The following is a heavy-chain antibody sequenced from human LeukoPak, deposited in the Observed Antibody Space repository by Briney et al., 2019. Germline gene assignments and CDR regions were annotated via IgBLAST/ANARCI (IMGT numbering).Heavy chain of an antibody. CDR3: ARETAVTTAIHLNHFDL. CDR2: INPDSGDT. CDR1: GYTFTFHY. Sequence: GASVKVSCKASGYTFTFHYLHWVRQAPGQGLEWMGRINPDSGDTHYAQRFQGRVSVTRDTSITTAYMDLSTLRSDDTAMYYCARETAVTTAIHLNHFDLWGQGTLITVSS. J-gene: IGHJ4*02. V-gene: IGHV1-2*02. D-gene: IGHD4-17*01.